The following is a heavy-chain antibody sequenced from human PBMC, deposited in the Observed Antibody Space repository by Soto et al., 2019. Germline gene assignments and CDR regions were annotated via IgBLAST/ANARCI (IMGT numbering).Heavy chain of an antibody. CDR3: ARERGASSPFAY. CDR2: MNPNSGNA. J-gene: IGHJ4*02. D-gene: IGHD6-19*01. V-gene: IGHV1-8*02. CDR1: GYTFTSYD. Sequence: QVQLVQSGAEVKKPGASVKVSCKASGYTFTSYDINWVRQATGQGLEWMGWMNPNSGNAGYAQKFQGRVTMTRNTSISTAYMEMRSLSSADPAVYYCARERGASSPFAYWGKGPLATVSS.